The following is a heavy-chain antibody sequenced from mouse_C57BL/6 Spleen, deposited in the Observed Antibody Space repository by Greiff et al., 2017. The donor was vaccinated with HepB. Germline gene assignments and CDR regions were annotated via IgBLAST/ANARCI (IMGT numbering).Heavy chain of an antibody. Sequence: QVQLQQPGAELVMPGASVKLSCKASGYTFTSYWMHWVKQRPGQGLEWIGEIDPSDSYTNYNQKFKGKSTLTVDQSSSTAYMQLSSLTSEDSAVYYCARLKLGQGYFDVWGTGTTVTVSS. D-gene: IGHD4-1*01. CDR2: IDPSDSYT. CDR1: GYTFTSYW. V-gene: IGHV1-69*01. J-gene: IGHJ1*03. CDR3: ARLKLGQGYFDV.